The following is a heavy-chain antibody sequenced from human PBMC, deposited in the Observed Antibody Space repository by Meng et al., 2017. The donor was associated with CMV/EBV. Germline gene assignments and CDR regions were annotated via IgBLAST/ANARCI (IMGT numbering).Heavy chain of an antibody. J-gene: IGHJ5*02. Sequence: QGQLPQWGAGLLKPSGTLSLTCAVYGGAFSGYYWSWIRQPPGKGLEWIGEINHSGSTNHNPSLKSRVTISVDTSKNQFSLKLSSVTAADTAVYYCARGGNWFDPWGQGTLVTVSS. CDR2: INHSGST. CDR1: GGAFSGYY. CDR3: ARGGNWFDP. V-gene: IGHV4-34*01.